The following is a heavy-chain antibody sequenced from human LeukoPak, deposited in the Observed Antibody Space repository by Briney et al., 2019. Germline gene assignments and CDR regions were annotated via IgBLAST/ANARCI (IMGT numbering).Heavy chain of an antibody. CDR1: GGSISSSGYY. V-gene: IGHV4-39*01. Sequence: SETLSLTCTVSGGSISSSGYYWGWIRQPPGKGLEWIASIYYSGSTYYNPSLKSRVTISVDTSKNQFSLKLSSVTAADTAVYYCARIRVGGYYSHAFDIWGQGTMVTVSS. CDR2: IYYSGST. CDR3: ARIRVGGYYSHAFDI. D-gene: IGHD3-22*01. J-gene: IGHJ3*02.